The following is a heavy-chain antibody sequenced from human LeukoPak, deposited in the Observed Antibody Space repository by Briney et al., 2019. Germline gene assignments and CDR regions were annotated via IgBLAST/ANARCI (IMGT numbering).Heavy chain of an antibody. V-gene: IGHV1-69*13. CDR1: GGTFSSYV. Sequence: SVKVSCKASGGTFSSYVISWVRQAPGQGLEWMGGIIPMFGTANYAEKFQGRVTITADGSTSTAYMELSSLRSEGTAVYYCARKGYGGNPAGDYWGQGTLVTVSS. J-gene: IGHJ4*02. D-gene: IGHD4-23*01. CDR2: IIPMFGTA. CDR3: ARKGYGGNPAGDY.